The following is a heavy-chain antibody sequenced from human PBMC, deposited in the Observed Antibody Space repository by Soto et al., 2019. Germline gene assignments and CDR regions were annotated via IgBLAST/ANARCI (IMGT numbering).Heavy chain of an antibody. CDR3: ARDGQQLVPYGLDA. CDR1: GFTFSSHG. Sequence: QVQLVESGGGVVQAGRSQRLSCAASGFTFSSHGIHWVRQAPGKGLEWVAFIWADGSNVEYADSVKGRFTISRDSSKNTVDLQMNSLRAEDTAVYSCARDGQQLVPYGLDAWGQGTTVTVSS. D-gene: IGHD6-6*01. CDR2: IWADGSNV. J-gene: IGHJ6*02. V-gene: IGHV3-33*01.